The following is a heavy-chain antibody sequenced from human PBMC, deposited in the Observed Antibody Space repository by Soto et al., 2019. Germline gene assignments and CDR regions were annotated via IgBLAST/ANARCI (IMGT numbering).Heavy chain of an antibody. D-gene: IGHD6-13*01. CDR2: ISSSSSYI. Sequence: GGSLRLSCAASGFTFSSYSMNWVRQAPGKGLEWVSSISSSSSYIYYADSVKGRFTISRDNAKNSLYLQMNSLRAEDTAVYYCASPIAAAATFDYWGQGTLVTVSS. J-gene: IGHJ4*02. CDR1: GFTFSSYS. CDR3: ASPIAAAATFDY. V-gene: IGHV3-21*01.